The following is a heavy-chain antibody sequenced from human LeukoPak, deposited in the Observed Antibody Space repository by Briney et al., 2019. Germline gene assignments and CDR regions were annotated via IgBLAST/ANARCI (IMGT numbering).Heavy chain of an antibody. CDR3: ARQAEGYYDSSGYSPLAYYYYYYYMDV. CDR2: IYTSGST. D-gene: IGHD3-22*01. J-gene: IGHJ6*03. V-gene: IGHV4-4*09. Sequence: PSETLSLTCTVSGGPISSYYWSWIRQPPGKGLEWIGYIYTSGSTNYNPSLKSRVTISVDTSKNQFSLKLSSVTAADTAVYYCARQAEGYYDSSGYSPLAYYYYYYYMDVWGKGTTVTVS. CDR1: GGPISSYY.